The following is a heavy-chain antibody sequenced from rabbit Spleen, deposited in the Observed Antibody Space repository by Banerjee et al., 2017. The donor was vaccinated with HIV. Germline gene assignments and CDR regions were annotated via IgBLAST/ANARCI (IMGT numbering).Heavy chain of an antibody. CDR3: ARDLTDIIGWNFGW. CDR2: FYTGSGST. CDR1: GFSFSSNYY. V-gene: IGHV1S40*01. J-gene: IGHJ4*01. Sequence: QSLEESGGDLVKPGASLTLTCTASGFSFSSNYYMCWVRQAPGKGLEWIACFYTGSGSTYYASWAKGRFTFSRTSSTTVTLQMTSLTAADTATYFCARDLTDIIGWNFGWWGPGTLVTVS. D-gene: IGHD1-1*01.